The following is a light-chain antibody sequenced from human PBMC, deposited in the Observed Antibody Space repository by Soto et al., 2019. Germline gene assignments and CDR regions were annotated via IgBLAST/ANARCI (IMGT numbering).Light chain of an antibody. V-gene: IGLV2-14*03. CDR2: EVI. J-gene: IGLJ1*01. CDR1: SSDIGARNF. Sequence: QSALTQPASVSGSPGQAITVSCSGTSSDIGARNFVSWYQQHPGKAPKLIIYEVINRPSGVSDRFSGSKSGNTASLTISGLQSEDEADYYCNSHTNSNNFVLGSGTKVT. CDR3: NSHTNSNNFV.